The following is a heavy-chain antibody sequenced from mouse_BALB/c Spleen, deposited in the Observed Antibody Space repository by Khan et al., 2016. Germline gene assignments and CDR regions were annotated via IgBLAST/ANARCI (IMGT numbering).Heavy chain of an antibody. D-gene: IGHD2-2*01. CDR3: ARSDGYDVGYAY. CDR2: INPGSGGS. Sequence: VQLQESGAELVRPGTSVKVSCKASEYAFTNYLIEWVKQRPGQGLEWIGVINPGSGGSNYNEKFKGKAALTADISSSTAYMQLSSLTSDDSAVYFCARSDGYDVGYAYWGQGTLVTVSA. V-gene: IGHV1-54*01. CDR1: EYAFTNYL. J-gene: IGHJ3*01.